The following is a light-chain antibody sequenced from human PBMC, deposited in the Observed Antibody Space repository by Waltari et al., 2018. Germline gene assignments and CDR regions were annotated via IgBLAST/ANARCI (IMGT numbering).Light chain of an antibody. V-gene: IGLV2-14*01. Sequence: QSALTQPASVSGSPGQSITISCTGTSSDVGAYNYLSWYQHHPGTSPKLTIYQVTNRPAGVASRFYGSKSGNTASLTISGLQADDEADYYCSSYAGSSTWVFGGGTKLTVL. CDR2: QVT. J-gene: IGLJ3*02. CDR1: SSDVGAYNY. CDR3: SSYAGSSTWV.